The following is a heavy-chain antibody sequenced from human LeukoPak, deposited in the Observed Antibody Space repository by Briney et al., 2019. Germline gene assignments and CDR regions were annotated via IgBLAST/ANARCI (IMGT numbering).Heavy chain of an antibody. CDR1: GFTFTSSA. CDR3: AAKLVGNYVRDN. V-gene: IGHV1-58*02. CDR2: IVVGSGNT. Sequence: SVKVSCKASGFTFTSSAMQWVRQARGQRLEWIGLIVVGSGNTNYAQKFQERVTITRDMSTSTAYMELSSLRSEDTAVYYCAAKLVGNYVRDNWGQGTLVTVSS. D-gene: IGHD3-10*02. J-gene: IGHJ4*02.